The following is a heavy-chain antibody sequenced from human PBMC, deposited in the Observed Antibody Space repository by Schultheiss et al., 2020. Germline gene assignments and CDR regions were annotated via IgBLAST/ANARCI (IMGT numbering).Heavy chain of an antibody. J-gene: IGHJ4*02. CDR3: AKDDSSGGLDY. D-gene: IGHD6-19*01. V-gene: IGHV3-74*01. CDR2: INSDGSST. CDR1: GFTFSSYA. Sequence: GGSLRLSCAASGFTFSSYAMTWVRQAPGKGLEWVSRINSDGSSTSYADSVKGRFTISRDNAKNTLYLQMNSLRAEDTAVYYCAKDDSSGGLDYWGQGTLVTVSS.